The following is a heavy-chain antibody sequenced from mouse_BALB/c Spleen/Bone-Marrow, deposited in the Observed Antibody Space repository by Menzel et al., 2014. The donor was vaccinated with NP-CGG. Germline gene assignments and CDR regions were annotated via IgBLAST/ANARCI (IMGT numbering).Heavy chain of an antibody. CDR3: TRDDYDGAWFAY. V-gene: IGHV5-6-4*01. CDR2: TSSGGSYT. D-gene: IGHD2-4*01. CDR1: GFTFSSYT. J-gene: IGHJ3*01. Sequence: DVKLVESGGGLVKPGGSLKLSCAASGFTFSSYTMSWVRQTPEKRLEWVATTSSGGSYTYYPDSVKGRFTISRDNAKNTLYLQMSSLKSEDTAMYYCTRDDYDGAWFAYWGQGTLVTVSA.